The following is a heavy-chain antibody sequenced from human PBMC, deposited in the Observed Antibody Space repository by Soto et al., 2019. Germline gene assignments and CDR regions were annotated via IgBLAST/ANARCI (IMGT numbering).Heavy chain of an antibody. CDR1: GFTFSSYA. CDR3: AKYSVAALLRYYFDS. D-gene: IGHD2-15*01. V-gene: IGHV3-23*01. CDR2: ISGSGGST. Sequence: GGSLRLSCAASGFTFSSYAMSWVRQAPGKGLEWVSAISGSGGSTYYADSVKGRFTISRDNSKNTLYLQMNSLRAEDTAVYYCAKYSVAALLRYYFDSWGQGTLVPVAS. J-gene: IGHJ4*02.